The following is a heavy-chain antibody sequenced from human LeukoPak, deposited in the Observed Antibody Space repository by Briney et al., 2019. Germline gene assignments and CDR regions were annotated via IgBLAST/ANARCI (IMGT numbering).Heavy chain of an antibody. D-gene: IGHD3-22*01. J-gene: IGHJ4*02. CDR1: GYTFTSYD. CDR3: ARGNYYDRSGYYYVGYFAD. CDR2: IKTNSSGI. V-gene: IGHV1-2*02. Sequence: ASVKLSCKASGYTFTSYDMHWVRQAPGQGLEWVGWIKTNSSGINYAESVKGRFTMTRDKAMNSPYMELSRLRSEDTAVYYCARGNYYDRSGYYYVGYFADWGQPTLVTASS.